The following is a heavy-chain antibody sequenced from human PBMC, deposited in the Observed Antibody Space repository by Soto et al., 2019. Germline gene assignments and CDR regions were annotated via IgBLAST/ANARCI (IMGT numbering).Heavy chain of an antibody. CDR2: IFYSGST. CDR1: GDSISSSSYY. CDR3: ARGAGSPTYYYGMDV. J-gene: IGHJ6*02. D-gene: IGHD6-13*01. V-gene: IGHV4-39*01. Sequence: ETLSLTCPVSGDSISSSSYYWGWIRQPPGKGLEWIGSIFYSGSTYYNPSLKSRVTISVDTSKNQFSLNLSSVTAADTAEYYCARGAGSPTYYYGMDVWGQGTTVTVS.